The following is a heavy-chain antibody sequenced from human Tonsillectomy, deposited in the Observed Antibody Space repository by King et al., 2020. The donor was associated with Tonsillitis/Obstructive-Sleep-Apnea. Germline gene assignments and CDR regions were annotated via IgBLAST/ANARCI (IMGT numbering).Heavy chain of an antibody. Sequence: FCLKNKAMNWVRQAPGKGLEWVSVISGSGGSTYYADSVKGRFTISRDNSKNTLYVQMNSLRAEDTAVYYCAKARSSTSTSCYNYWGQGTLVAVSS. D-gene: IGHD2-2*02. J-gene: IGHJ4*02. V-gene: IGHV3-23*01. CDR2: ISGSGGST. CDR1: FCLKNKA. CDR3: AKARSSTSTSCYNY.